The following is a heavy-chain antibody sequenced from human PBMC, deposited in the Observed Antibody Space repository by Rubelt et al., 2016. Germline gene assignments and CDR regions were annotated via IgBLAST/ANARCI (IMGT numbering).Heavy chain of an antibody. CDR3: ARVSKDSYGYELFDY. J-gene: IGHJ4*02. Sequence: LSCAASGFTFSSYAMHWVRQAPGKGLEWVAVISYDGSNKYYADSVKGRFTISRDNSKNTLYLQMNSLRAEDTAVCYCARVSKDSYGYELFDYWGQGTLVTVSS. CDR1: GFTFSSYA. V-gene: IGHV3-30*04. D-gene: IGHD5-18*01. CDR2: ISYDGSNK.